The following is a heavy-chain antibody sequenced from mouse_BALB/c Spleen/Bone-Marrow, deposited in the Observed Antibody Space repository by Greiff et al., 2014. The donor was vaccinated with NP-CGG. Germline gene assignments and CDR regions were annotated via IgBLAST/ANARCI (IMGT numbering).Heavy chain of an antibody. CDR2: IRNKANGYTT. CDR3: ARDYLYYFDY. D-gene: IGHD2-1*01. Sequence: EVQRVESGGGLVQPGGFLRLSCATSGFTFTDHYMSWVRQPPGKALEWLGSIRNKANGYTTEYSASVKGRFTISRDNSQSIVYLQMNTLRAEDSATYYCARDYLYYFDYWGQGTTRTVSS. J-gene: IGHJ2*01. CDR1: GFTFTDHY. V-gene: IGHV7-3*02.